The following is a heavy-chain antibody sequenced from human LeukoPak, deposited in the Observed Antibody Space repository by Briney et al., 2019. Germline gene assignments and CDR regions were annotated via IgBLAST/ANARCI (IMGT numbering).Heavy chain of an antibody. D-gene: IGHD1-26*01. Sequence: SETLSLTCTVSGGSISSYYWSWIRQPPGKGLEWIGYIYYSGSTNYNPSLKSRVTISVDTSKNQFSLKLSSVTPEDTAVYYCARGYSGSYSYYYYYMDVWGKGTTVTVSS. CDR2: IYYSGST. J-gene: IGHJ6*03. CDR1: GGSISSYY. CDR3: ARGYSGSYSYYYYYMDV. V-gene: IGHV4-59*12.